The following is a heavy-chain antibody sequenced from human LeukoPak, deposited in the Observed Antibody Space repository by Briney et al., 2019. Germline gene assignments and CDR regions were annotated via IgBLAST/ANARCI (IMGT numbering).Heavy chain of an antibody. Sequence: SETLSLTCTVSGGSISSYYWSWIRQPPGKGLEWIGYIYYSGSTNYNPSLKSRVTISVDTSKNQFSLKLSSVTAADTAVYYCARNGFLEWGFDIWGQGTMVTVSS. CDR3: ARNGFLEWGFDI. J-gene: IGHJ3*02. D-gene: IGHD3-3*01. CDR2: IYYSGST. V-gene: IGHV4-59*08. CDR1: GGSISSYY.